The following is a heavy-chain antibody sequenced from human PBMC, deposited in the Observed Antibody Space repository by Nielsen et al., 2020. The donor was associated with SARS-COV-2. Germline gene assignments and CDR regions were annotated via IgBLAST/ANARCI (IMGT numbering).Heavy chain of an antibody. Sequence: GESLKISCAASGIGFSSYEMNWVRQAPGKGLEWVSYISPSAGTVYYADSVKGRFTISRDNAKNTLYLQINSLRAEDTAVYYCARGNGWGSYFDYWGQGTLVTVSS. D-gene: IGHD7-27*01. CDR2: ISPSAGTV. CDR1: GIGFSSYE. CDR3: ARGNGWGSYFDY. J-gene: IGHJ4*02. V-gene: IGHV3-48*03.